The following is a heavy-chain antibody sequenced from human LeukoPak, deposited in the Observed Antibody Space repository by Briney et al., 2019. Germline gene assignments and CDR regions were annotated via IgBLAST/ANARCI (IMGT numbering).Heavy chain of an antibody. CDR2: MYYSGST. V-gene: IGHV4-39*07. CDR3: ARDFRGGYDFWSGYYTPYYFDY. CDR1: GGSISSSGYY. J-gene: IGHJ4*02. D-gene: IGHD3-3*01. Sequence: SETLSLTRTVSGGSISSSGYYWGWIRQPPGKGLEWIRSMYYSGSTYYNPSLKSRVTISVDTSKNHFSLKLSSVTAADTAVYYCARDFRGGYDFWSGYYTPYYFDYWGQGTLVTVSS.